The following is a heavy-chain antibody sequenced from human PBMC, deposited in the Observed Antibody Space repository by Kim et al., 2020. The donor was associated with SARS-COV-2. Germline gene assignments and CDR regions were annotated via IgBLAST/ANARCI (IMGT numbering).Heavy chain of an antibody. CDR2: ISYDGSNK. V-gene: IGHV3-30*04. Sequence: GGSLRLSCAASGFTFSSYAMHWVRQAPGKGLEWVAVISYDGSNKYYADSVKGRFTISRDNSKNTLYLQMNSLRAEDTAVYYCARDEFVYCSGGSCSHRYFDLWGRGTLVTVSS. D-gene: IGHD2-15*01. J-gene: IGHJ2*01. CDR3: ARDEFVYCSGGSCSHRYFDL. CDR1: GFTFSSYA.